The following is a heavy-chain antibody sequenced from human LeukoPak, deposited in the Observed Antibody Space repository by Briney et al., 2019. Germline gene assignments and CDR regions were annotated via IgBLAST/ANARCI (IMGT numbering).Heavy chain of an antibody. J-gene: IGHJ6*02. Sequence: GGSLRLSCAVSGLTVSSNYMSWVRQAPGKGLEWVSVIYSGGDTYYADSVKGRFTISRDNSKNTLYLQMNSLRAEDTAGYYCASGRGRTSDYYYGMDVWGQGTTVTVSS. CDR1: GLTVSSNY. V-gene: IGHV3-53*01. CDR2: IYSGGDT. CDR3: ASGRGRTSDYYYGMDV. D-gene: IGHD1-14*01.